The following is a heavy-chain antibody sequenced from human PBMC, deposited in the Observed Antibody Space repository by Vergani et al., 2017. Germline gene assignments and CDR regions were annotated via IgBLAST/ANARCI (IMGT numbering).Heavy chain of an antibody. D-gene: IGHD2-2*02. CDR1: GFALNRHA. CDR2: ISFDGTNE. Sequence: QVQLVESGGGVVQPGTSLRLSCVVSGFALNRHAMYWVRQAPGKGLEWVVGISFDGTNEYYPDLVKGRFTISRDIAKNTLYLQVRSLRLEDTGVYHCVRDPGSCAGGRCYTEAWDYWGQGTPVTVSS. CDR3: VRDPGSCAGGRCYTEAWDY. V-gene: IGHV3-30-3*01. J-gene: IGHJ4*02.